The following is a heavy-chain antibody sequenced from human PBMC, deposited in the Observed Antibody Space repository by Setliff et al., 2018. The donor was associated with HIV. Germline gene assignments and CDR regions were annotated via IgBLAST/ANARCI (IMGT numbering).Heavy chain of an antibody. CDR3: VRDSAASVWVGASAYYFDF. D-gene: IGHD1-26*01. CDR2: VNNDGTDT. J-gene: IGHJ4*02. CDR1: GFTFNSYW. V-gene: IGHV3-74*01. Sequence: GESLKISCVASGFTFNSYWMYWVRQAPGKGLVCVSRVNNDGTDTIYADSVKGRFTISRDNAKSALYLQMNNLSVDDTAVYYCVRDSAASVWVGASAYYFDFWGQGIQVTVSS.